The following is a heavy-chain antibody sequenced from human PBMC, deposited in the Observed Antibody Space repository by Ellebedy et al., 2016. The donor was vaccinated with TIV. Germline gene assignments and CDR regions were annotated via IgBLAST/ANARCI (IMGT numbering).Heavy chain of an antibody. D-gene: IGHD3-10*01. J-gene: IGHJ4*02. CDR1: GFTFSSYA. V-gene: IGHV3-30-3*01. CDR3: ARDLLPMARGVPLDY. CDR2: ISYDGSNK. Sequence: GESLKISXAASGFTFSSYAMHWVRQAPGKGLEWVAVISYDGSNKYYADSVKGRFTISRDNSKNTLYLQMNSLRAEDTAVYYCARDLLPMARGVPLDYWGQGTLVTVSS.